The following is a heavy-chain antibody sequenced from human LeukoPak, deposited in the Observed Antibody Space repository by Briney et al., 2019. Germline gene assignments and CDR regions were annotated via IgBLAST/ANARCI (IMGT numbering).Heavy chain of an antibody. V-gene: IGHV1-2*06. D-gene: IGHD3-10*01. CDR2: INPNSGGT. CDR1: GYTLTGYY. J-gene: IGHJ4*02. Sequence: EASVKVSCKASGYTLTGYYMRWVRQAPGQGLEWMGRINPNSGGTNYAQKFQGRVTMTRDTSISTAYMELSRLRSDDTAVYYCALYSGSYGRYIFDYWGQGTLVTVSS. CDR3: ALYSGSYGRYIFDY.